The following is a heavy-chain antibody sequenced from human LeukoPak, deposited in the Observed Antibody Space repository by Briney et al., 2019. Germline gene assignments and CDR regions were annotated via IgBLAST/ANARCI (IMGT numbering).Heavy chain of an antibody. J-gene: IGHJ2*01. CDR2: IKSDGSEE. D-gene: IGHD6-19*01. CDR1: GFPFDIYW. CDR3: AKEKTVAGWYFDL. V-gene: IGHV3-7*01. Sequence: GGSLRLSCVASGFPFDIYWMSWVRQGPGKGLEWAANIKSDGSEEYYADSVKGRLTVSRDNAKNSLFLQTNRLRVEDTAVYYCAKEKTVAGWYFDLWGRGTLVTVSS.